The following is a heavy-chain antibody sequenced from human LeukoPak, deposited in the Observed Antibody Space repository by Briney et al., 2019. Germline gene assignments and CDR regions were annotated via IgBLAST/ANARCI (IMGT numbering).Heavy chain of an antibody. CDR3: ARGHPTVIREGHDY. J-gene: IGHJ4*02. CDR1: GXSFSGYY. D-gene: IGHD4-17*01. CDR2: INHSESA. Sequence: SETLSLTCAVYGXSFSGYYWSWIRQSPGKGLEWIGEINHSESANYNPPLKSRATISVDTSKNQFSLKLSSVTAADTVVYYCARGHPTVIREGHDYWGQGILVTVSS. V-gene: IGHV4-34*01.